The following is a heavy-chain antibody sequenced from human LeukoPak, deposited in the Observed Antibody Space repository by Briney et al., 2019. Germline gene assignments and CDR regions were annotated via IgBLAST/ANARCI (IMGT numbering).Heavy chain of an antibody. CDR2: IYSGGST. D-gene: IGHD3-10*01. V-gene: IGHV3-53*01. Sequence: GGSLRLSCAASGFTVSSNYMSWVRQAPGKGLEWVSVIYSGGSTYYADSVKGRFTISRDNSKNTLYLQMNNLRAEDTAVYYCASGSGSYRTPYYYMDVWGNGNTLTVSS. J-gene: IGHJ6*03. CDR3: ASGSGSYRTPYYYMDV. CDR1: GFTVSSNY.